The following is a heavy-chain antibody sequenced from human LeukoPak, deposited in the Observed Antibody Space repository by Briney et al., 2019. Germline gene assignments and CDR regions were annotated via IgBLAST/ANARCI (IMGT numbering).Heavy chain of an antibody. D-gene: IGHD3-22*01. CDR3: ARVDYDSYFDY. Sequence: SETPSLTCTVSGGSISSYYWSWIRQPPGKGLEWIGYIYYSGSTYYNPSLKSRVTISVDTSKNQFSLKLSSVTAADTAVYYCARVDYDSYFDYWGQGTLVTVSS. CDR2: IYYSGST. V-gene: IGHV4-59*12. J-gene: IGHJ4*02. CDR1: GGSISSYY.